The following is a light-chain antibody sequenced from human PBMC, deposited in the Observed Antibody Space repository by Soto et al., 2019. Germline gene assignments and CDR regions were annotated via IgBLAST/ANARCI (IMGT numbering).Light chain of an antibody. J-gene: IGKJ4*01. Sequence: EIVLTQSPGSLSLSPGERATLSCTASQRISSTYLAWYHQKPGQAPRLLVYGASTRATGIPDRFNGSGSGTDFTLTISRLEPEDFAAYYCQQYGRSHTFGGGTKVDIK. CDR2: GAS. V-gene: IGKV3-20*01. CDR1: QRISSTY. CDR3: QQYGRSHT.